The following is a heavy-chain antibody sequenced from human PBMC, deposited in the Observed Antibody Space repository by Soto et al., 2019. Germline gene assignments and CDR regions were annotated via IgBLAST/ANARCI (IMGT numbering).Heavy chain of an antibody. CDR3: ARNTYYYDSSGSLPDY. Sequence: SETLSLTCTVSGGSISSYYWSWIRQPPGKGLEWIGYIYYSGSTNYNPSLKSRVTISVDTSKNQFSLKLSCVTAADTAVYYCARNTYYYDSSGSLPDYWGQGTLVTV. V-gene: IGHV4-59*01. D-gene: IGHD3-22*01. CDR1: GGSISSYY. CDR2: IYYSGST. J-gene: IGHJ4*02.